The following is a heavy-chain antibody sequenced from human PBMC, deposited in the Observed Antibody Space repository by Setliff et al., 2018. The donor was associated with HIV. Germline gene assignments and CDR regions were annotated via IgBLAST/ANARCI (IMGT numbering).Heavy chain of an antibody. J-gene: IGHJ5*02. CDR3: AGDSGYPSNWFDP. CDR1: GGSIEFSSYY. Sequence: SETLSLTCSVSGGSIEFSSYYWGWIRQPPGKGLEWIGSVYYSGTTYYAPSLETRLTISVDTSTNQFSLKLTSVTAADTAMYFCAGDSGYPSNWFDPWGQGILVTVSS. V-gene: IGHV4-39*02. D-gene: IGHD3-22*01. CDR2: VYYSGTT.